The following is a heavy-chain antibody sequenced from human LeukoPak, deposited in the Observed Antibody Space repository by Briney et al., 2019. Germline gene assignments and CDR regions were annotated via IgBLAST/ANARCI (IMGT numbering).Heavy chain of an antibody. Sequence: SETLSLTCTVSSGSISSYYWSWIRQSPGKGLEWIGYIYYSGTTDYNPSLKNRVTISVDTSKNQFSLKLSSVTAADTAVYYCARHLVYCSSTSCYPWFDPWGQGTLVTVSS. CDR3: ARHLVYCSSTSCYPWFDP. CDR2: IYYSGTT. D-gene: IGHD2-2*01. J-gene: IGHJ5*02. CDR1: SGSISSYY. V-gene: IGHV4-59*01.